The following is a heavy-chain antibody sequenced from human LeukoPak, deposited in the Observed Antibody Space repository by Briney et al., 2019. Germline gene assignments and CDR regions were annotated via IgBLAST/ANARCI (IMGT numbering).Heavy chain of an antibody. V-gene: IGHV4-34*01. CDR3: ARLVWFGESYFDY. CDR2: INHSGST. J-gene: IGHJ4*02. Sequence: SETLSLTCAVYGGSFSGYYWSWIRQPPGKGLEWIGEINHSGSTNYNPSLKSRVTISVDTSKNQFSLKLSSVTAADPAVYYCARLVWFGESYFDYWGQGTLVTVSS. D-gene: IGHD3-10*01. CDR1: GGSFSGYY.